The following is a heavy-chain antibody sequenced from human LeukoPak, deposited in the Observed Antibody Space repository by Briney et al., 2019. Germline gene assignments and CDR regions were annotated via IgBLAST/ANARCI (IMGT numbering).Heavy chain of an antibody. CDR1: GFTFSSYG. V-gene: IGHV3-33*01. J-gene: IGHJ5*02. Sequence: GRSLRLSCAASGFTFSSYGMHWVRQAPGKGLEWVAVIWYDGSNKYYADSVKGRFTISRDNSKNTLYLQMNSLRADDTAVYYCARGAHYGDYNNWFDPWGRGTLVTVSS. CDR3: ARGAHYGDYNNWFDP. D-gene: IGHD4-17*01. CDR2: IWYDGSNK.